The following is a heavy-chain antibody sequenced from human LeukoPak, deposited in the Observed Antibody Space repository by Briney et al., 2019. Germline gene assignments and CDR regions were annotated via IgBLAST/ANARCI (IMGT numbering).Heavy chain of an antibody. J-gene: IGHJ4*02. CDR3: ARDASLHYFDY. CDR1: GGPISDYY. CDR2: ISYSGST. Sequence: SETLPLTCTVTGGPISDYYWTWIRQPPGKGLEWIGYISYSGSTNYNPSLKSRVTISVDTSKNQFSLKLSSVTAADTAVYYCARDASLHYFDYWGQGTLVTVSS. V-gene: IGHV4-59*01. D-gene: IGHD2-2*01.